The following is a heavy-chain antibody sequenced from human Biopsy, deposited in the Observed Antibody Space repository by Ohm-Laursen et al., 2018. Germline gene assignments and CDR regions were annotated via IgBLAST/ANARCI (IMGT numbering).Heavy chain of an antibody. Sequence: GTLSLTCTVSAASVSGGSFYWIRQPPAPGQGLVGIGYMYNRWSSNYSPSLKSRVTILLDTSKNQFSLGLRSVTPADTAIYYCARDRGYYSDRTVPGYFDLWGRGTLVTVSS. V-gene: IGHV4-61*01. CDR3: ARDRGYYSDRTVPGYFDL. CDR1: AASVSGGSFY. CDR2: MYNRWSS. D-gene: IGHD3-22*01. J-gene: IGHJ2*01.